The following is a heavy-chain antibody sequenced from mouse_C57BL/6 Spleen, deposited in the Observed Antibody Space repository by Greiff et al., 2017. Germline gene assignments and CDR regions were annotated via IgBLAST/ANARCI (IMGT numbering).Heavy chain of an antibody. CDR2: INPNNGGT. CDR3: ARGGTYFDY. Sequence: VHVKQSGPELVKPGASVKMSCKASGYTFTDYNMHWVKQSHGKSLEWIGYINPNNGGTSYNQKFKGKATLTVNKSSSTAYMELRSLTSEDSAVYYCARGGTYFDYGGQGTTLTVSS. V-gene: IGHV1-22*01. D-gene: IGHD3-3*01. CDR1: GYTFTDYN. J-gene: IGHJ2*01.